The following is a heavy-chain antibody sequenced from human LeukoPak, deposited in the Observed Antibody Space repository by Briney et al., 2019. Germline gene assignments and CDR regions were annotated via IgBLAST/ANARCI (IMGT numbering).Heavy chain of an antibody. V-gene: IGHV3-23*01. CDR2: ISGGGGST. CDR1: GFTFSSYA. J-gene: IGHJ4*02. CDR3: AKRYYYDSSGYYWHSTWDY. Sequence: HPGGSLRLSCAASGFTFSSYAMSWVRQAPGKGLEWVSSISGGGGSTYHADSVKGRFTISRDNSKNMLYLQMNSLRAEDTAVYYCAKRYYYDSSGYYWHSTWDYWGQGTLVTVSS. D-gene: IGHD3-22*01.